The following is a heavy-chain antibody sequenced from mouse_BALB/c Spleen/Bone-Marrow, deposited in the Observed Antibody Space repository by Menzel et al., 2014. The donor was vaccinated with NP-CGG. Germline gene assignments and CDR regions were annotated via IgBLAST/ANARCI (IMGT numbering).Heavy chain of an antibody. Sequence: VMLVESGPGLVAPSQRLSIPCTVSGFSLTSYGVHWVRQPPGKGLEWLGVIWAGGSTNYNSAPMSRLSISKDNSKSQVFLKMNSLQTDDTAMYYCARDWDWYFDVWGAGTTVTVSS. CDR2: IWAGGST. J-gene: IGHJ1*01. D-gene: IGHD4-1*01. CDR1: GFSLTSYG. V-gene: IGHV2-9*02. CDR3: ARDWDWYFDV.